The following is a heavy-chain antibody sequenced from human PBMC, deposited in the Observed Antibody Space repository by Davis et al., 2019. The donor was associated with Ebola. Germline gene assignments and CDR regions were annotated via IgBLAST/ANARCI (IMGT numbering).Heavy chain of an antibody. Sequence: GESLKISCAASGFTFSSYWMSWVRQAPGKGLEWVANIKQDGSEKYYVDSVKGRFTISRDNAKNSLYLQMNRLRAEDTAVYYCARFLGKVVQGGWNDYWGQGTLVTVSS. V-gene: IGHV3-7*01. J-gene: IGHJ4*02. CDR3: ARFLGKVVQGGWNDY. CDR1: GFTFSSYW. D-gene: IGHD3-10*01. CDR2: IKQDGSEK.